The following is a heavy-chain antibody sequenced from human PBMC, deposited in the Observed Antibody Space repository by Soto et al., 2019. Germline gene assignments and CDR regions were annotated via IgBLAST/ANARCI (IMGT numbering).Heavy chain of an antibody. CDR2: VYDSGTT. D-gene: IGHD3-10*01. CDR3: ARGLLLWFGELPYFDY. Sequence: PSETLSLTCTVSGASISGSSYYWGWIRQAPGKGLEWIGNVYDSGTTYYNPSLKSRVTISVDTSNNQFSLKLSSVTAADTAVYYCARGLLLWFGELPYFDYWGQGTLVTVSS. V-gene: IGHV4-39*07. CDR1: GASISGSSYY. J-gene: IGHJ4*02.